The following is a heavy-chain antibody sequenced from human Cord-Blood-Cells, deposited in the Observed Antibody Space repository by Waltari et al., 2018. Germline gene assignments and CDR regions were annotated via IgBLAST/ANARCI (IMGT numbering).Heavy chain of an antibody. CDR3: ARSTYYYGSGSYYDAFDI. CDR1: GGSISRGSSY. CDR2: IYTSGST. V-gene: IGHV4-61*09. J-gene: IGHJ3*02. D-gene: IGHD3-10*01. Sequence: QVQLQESGPGLVKPSQTLSLTCTVSGGSISRGSSYWSWIRQPAGKGLEWIGYIYTSGSTNYNPSLKSRVTISVDTSKNQFSLKLSSVTAADTAVYYCARSTYYYGSGSYYDAFDIWGQGTMVTVSS.